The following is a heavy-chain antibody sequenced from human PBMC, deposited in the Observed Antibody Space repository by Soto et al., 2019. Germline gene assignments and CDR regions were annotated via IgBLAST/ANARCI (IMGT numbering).Heavy chain of an antibody. J-gene: IGHJ4*02. CDR2: INHSGST. D-gene: IGHD3-16*02. V-gene: IGHV4-34*01. CDR1: GGSFSGYY. Sequence: QVQLQQWGAGLLKPSETLSLTCAVYGGSFSGYYWSWIRQPPGKGLEWIGEINHSGSTNYNPSLKSRVTISVDTSKNQFSLKLSSVTAADTAVYYCASAALSGDLYYCGQGTLVTVSS. CDR3: ASAALSGDLYY.